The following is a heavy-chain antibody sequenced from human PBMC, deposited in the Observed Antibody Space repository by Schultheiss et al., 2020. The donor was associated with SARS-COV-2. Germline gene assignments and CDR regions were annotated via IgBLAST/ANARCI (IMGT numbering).Heavy chain of an antibody. V-gene: IGHV3-33*08. J-gene: IGHJ6*02. CDR2: IWYDGSNK. CDR3: ARHRSGYYHYGMDV. Sequence: GGSLRLSCAASGFTVSSNYMSWVRQAPGKGLEWVAVIWYDGSNKYYADSVKGRFTISRDNSKNTLYLQMNSLRADDTAVYYCARHRSGYYHYGMDVWGQGTTVTVSS. D-gene: IGHD2-8*02. CDR1: GFTVSSNY.